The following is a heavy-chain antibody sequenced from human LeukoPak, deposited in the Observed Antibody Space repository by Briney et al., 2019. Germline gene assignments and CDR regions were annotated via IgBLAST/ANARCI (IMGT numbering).Heavy chain of an antibody. Sequence: SETLSLTCAVYGGSFSGYYWSWIRQPPGKGLEWIGEINHSGSTNYNPSLKSRLTISVDTPKNQFSLKLSSVTAADTAVYYCAKVGYSSGWYYFDYWGQGTLVTVSS. V-gene: IGHV4-34*01. J-gene: IGHJ4*02. D-gene: IGHD6-19*01. CDR2: INHSGST. CDR1: GGSFSGYY. CDR3: AKVGYSSGWYYFDY.